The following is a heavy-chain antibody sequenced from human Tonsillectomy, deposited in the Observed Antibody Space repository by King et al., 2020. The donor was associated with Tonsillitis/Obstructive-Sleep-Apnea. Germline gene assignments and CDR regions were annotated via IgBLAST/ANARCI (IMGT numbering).Heavy chain of an antibody. V-gene: IGHV3-49*04. CDR2: IRSKAYGGTT. Sequence: VQLVESGGGLVQPGRSLRLSCTASGFTFGDYAMSWVRQAPGKGLEWVGFIRSKAYGGTTEYAASVKGRFTISRDDSKSIAYLQMNSLKTEDTAVYYCTSASITMVRGFFDIWGQGTMVTVSS. J-gene: IGHJ3*02. D-gene: IGHD3-10*01. CDR3: TSASITMVRGFFDI. CDR1: GFTFGDYA.